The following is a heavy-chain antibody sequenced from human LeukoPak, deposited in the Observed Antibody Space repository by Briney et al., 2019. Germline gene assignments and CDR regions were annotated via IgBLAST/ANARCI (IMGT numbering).Heavy chain of an antibody. V-gene: IGHV3-30*02. CDR1: GFTFNNYD. J-gene: IGHJ4*02. D-gene: IGHD7-27*01. CDR3: ARGDWGMYYFDY. Sequence: GGSLRLSCATSGFTFNNYDMHWVRQAPGKGLDWVAFIWYDGSNKYHTDSVKGRFTISRDTSKSTVYLQMNSLRVEDTAMYYCARGDWGMYYFDYWGQGTLVTVSS. CDR2: IWYDGSNK.